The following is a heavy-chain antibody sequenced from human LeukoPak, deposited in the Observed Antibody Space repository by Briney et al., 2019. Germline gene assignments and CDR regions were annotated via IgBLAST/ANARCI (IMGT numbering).Heavy chain of an antibody. CDR1: GYSFTSYW. J-gene: IGHJ4*02. D-gene: IGHD2-2*01. Sequence: GASLEISCKGSGYSFTSYWIGWVRQMPGKGLEWMGIIFPGDSDTRYSPSFQGQVTISADKSITTAYLQWSSLKASDTAMYYCARCFSGVFRSSTSCFYFDYWGQGTLVTVSS. V-gene: IGHV5-51*01. CDR3: ARCFSGVFRSSTSCFYFDY. CDR2: IFPGDSDT.